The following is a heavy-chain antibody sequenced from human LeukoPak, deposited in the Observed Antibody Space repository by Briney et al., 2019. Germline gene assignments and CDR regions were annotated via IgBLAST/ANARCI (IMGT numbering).Heavy chain of an antibody. CDR1: GFTFSTYF. CDR3: ARERPGSASAFEY. D-gene: IGHD6-25*01. Sequence: GGSLRLSCAGSGFTFSTYFMVWVRQAPGKGLECVSVISGNGGSTYFADSEKGRFTISRDNARNSLYLQMNSLRAEDTAMFYCARERPGSASAFEYWGQGTLVTVSS. J-gene: IGHJ4*02. CDR2: ISGNGGST. V-gene: IGHV3-64*02.